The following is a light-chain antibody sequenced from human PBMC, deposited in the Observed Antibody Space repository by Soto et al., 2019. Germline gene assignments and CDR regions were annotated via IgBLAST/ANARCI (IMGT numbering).Light chain of an antibody. CDR2: DAS. J-gene: IGKJ4*01. CDR3: HQFNSYPPLT. V-gene: IGKV1-13*02. CDR1: QSISSA. Sequence: AIQLTQSPSSLSASVGDRVTITCQASQSISSALAWYQQKPGKAPKLLIYDASSLESGVPSRFSGSGSGTDFTLTISSLQPEEFATYYCHQFNSYPPLTFGGGTKVDIK.